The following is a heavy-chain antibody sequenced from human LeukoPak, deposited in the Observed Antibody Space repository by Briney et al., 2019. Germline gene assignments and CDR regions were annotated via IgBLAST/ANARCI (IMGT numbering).Heavy chain of an antibody. Sequence: SQTLSLTCAVSGGSISSGGYSWSWIRQPPGKGLEWIGYIYHSGSTYYNPSFKSRVTISVDRSKNQFSLKLSSVTAADTAVYYCARSPSPTGYDNWFDPWGQGTLVTVSS. CDR3: ARSPSPTGYDNWFDP. CDR1: GGSISSGGYS. D-gene: IGHD1-1*01. V-gene: IGHV4-30-2*01. CDR2: IYHSGST. J-gene: IGHJ5*02.